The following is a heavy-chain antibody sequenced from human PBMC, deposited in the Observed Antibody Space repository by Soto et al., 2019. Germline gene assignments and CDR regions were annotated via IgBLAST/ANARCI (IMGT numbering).Heavy chain of an antibody. CDR1: GGTFSPYT. CDR3: TRDWEITVSTWSFGGF. CDR2: IIPFHGVT. V-gene: IGHV1-69*08. Sequence: QVQLVQSGAEVKKPGSSVKVSCKASGGTFSPYTINWVRQAPGQGLEWMGRIIPFHGVTNYAQKFQARVTITADQSTGTGYMALSGLRVEDTAMYYCTRDWEITVSTWSFGGFWGRGTLVTVSS. D-gene: IGHD3-10*01. J-gene: IGHJ4*02.